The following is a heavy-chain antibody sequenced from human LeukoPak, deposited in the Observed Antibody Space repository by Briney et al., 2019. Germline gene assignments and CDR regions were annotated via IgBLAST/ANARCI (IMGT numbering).Heavy chain of an antibody. CDR2: IIPLFGSA. CDR1: GGTFSSYA. Sequence: SVKVSCKASGGTFSSYAISWVRQAPGQGLEWMGGIIPLFGSANYAQKFQGKVTITTDESTSTAYMELSSLRSEDTAVYYCARSMYYYDSSGYYAFDFWGQGTLVTVSS. CDR3: ARSMYYYDSSGYYAFDF. V-gene: IGHV1-69*05. D-gene: IGHD3-22*01. J-gene: IGHJ4*02.